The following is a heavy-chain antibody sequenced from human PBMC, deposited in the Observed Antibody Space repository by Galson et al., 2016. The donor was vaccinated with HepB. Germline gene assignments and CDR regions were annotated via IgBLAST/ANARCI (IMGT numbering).Heavy chain of an antibody. D-gene: IGHD6-19*01. J-gene: IGHJ4*02. V-gene: IGHV1-18*01. CDR2: ISSNNGDA. CDR3: ARGRIAVAGSEAY. CDR1: GYTFSNFG. Sequence: SVKVSCKASGYTFSNFGISWVRQAPGQGLEWMGWISSNNGDANYARNFQGRVTMTTDTSTATAYLDVTSLKSDDTAVYFCARGRIAVAGSEAYWGQGTLVTVSP.